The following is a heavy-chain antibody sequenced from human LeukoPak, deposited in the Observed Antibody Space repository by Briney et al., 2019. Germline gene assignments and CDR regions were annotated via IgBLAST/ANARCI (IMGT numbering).Heavy chain of an antibody. J-gene: IGHJ4*02. CDR1: GGTFSSYA. Sequence: SVKVSCKASGGTFSSYAISWVRQAPGQGLEWMGGIIPVFGTANYAQKFQGRVTITADESTSTAYMELSSLRSEDTAVYYCAKALGEDSSGSSSHWGQGTLVTVSS. CDR3: AKALGEDSSGSSSH. D-gene: IGHD6-19*01. V-gene: IGHV1-69*13. CDR2: IIPVFGTA.